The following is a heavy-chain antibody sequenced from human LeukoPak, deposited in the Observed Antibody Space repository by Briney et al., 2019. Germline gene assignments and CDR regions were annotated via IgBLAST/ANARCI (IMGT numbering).Heavy chain of an antibody. Sequence: PGGSLRLSCAASGFSSSRYWMSWVRQAPGKGLEWVANIKQDGREEYYVESVKGRLTISRDNAENSLHLQMDSLRAEDTAVYYCTRDPYDSIGYGAFDIWGQGTMVTVSS. D-gene: IGHD3-22*01. CDR2: IKQDGREE. CDR1: GFSSSRYW. V-gene: IGHV3-7*01. CDR3: TRDPYDSIGYGAFDI. J-gene: IGHJ3*02.